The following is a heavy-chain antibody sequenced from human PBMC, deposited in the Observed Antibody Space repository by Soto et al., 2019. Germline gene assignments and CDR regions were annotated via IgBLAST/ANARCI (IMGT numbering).Heavy chain of an antibody. D-gene: IGHD2-8*01. J-gene: IGHJ4*02. CDR3: ALSTNGGSHY. V-gene: IGHV3-23*01. Sequence: GGSLRLSCAASGFTFSSYAMSWVRQAPGKGLEWVSSISGSGGSTYYADSVKGRFTISRDNSKNTLYLQMNGLRAEDTALYYCALSTNGGSHYWGQGTLVTVSS. CDR2: ISGSGGST. CDR1: GFTFSSYA.